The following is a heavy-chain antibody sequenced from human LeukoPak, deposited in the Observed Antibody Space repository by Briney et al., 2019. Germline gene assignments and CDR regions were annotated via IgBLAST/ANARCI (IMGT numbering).Heavy chain of an antibody. CDR3: ARSARWRYGPGFVGNY. V-gene: IGHV1-2*02. CDR2: INPNSGGT. J-gene: IGHJ4*02. CDR1: GYTFTGYY. D-gene: IGHD2-21*01. Sequence: APVKVSCKASGYTFTGYYMHWVRQAPGQGLEWMGWINPNSGGTNYAQKFQGRVTMARDTSISTAYMELSRLRSDDTAVYYCARSARWRYGPGFVGNYWGQGTLVTVSS.